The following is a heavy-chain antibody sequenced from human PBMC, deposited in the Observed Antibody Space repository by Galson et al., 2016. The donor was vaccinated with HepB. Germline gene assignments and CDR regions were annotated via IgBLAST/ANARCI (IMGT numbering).Heavy chain of an antibody. CDR2: IWHDGSNQ. Sequence: SLRLSCAGSGFTFSAYGIQWVRQPPGKGLEWVAVIWHDGSNQYYADSVKGRFTISRDSSKNTVYLQMKSLRGEDTAVYYCARDFPGYNYGMDVWGQGTTVSVSS. V-gene: IGHV3-33*01. CDR3: ARDFPGYNYGMDV. J-gene: IGHJ6*02. CDR1: GFTFSAYG.